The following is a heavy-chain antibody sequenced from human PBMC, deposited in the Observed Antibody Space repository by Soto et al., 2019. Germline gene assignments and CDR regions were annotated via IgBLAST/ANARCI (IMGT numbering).Heavy chain of an antibody. CDR3: AKGTYGDYAGSIDY. CDR2: ISWNSGSI. CDR1: GFTFDDYA. J-gene: IGHJ4*02. V-gene: IGHV3-9*01. D-gene: IGHD4-17*01. Sequence: EVQLVESGGGLVQPGRSLRLSCAASGFTFDDYAMHWVRQAPGKGLEWASGISWNSGSIGYADSVKGRFTISRDNAKNSLYLQMNSLRAEDTALYYCAKGTYGDYAGSIDYWGQGTLVTVSS.